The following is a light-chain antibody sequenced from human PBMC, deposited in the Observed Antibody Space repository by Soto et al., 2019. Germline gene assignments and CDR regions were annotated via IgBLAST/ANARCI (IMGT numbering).Light chain of an antibody. CDR2: EVS. CDR1: SSDVGGYDF. V-gene: IGLV2-14*01. J-gene: IGLJ1*01. Sequence: QLVLTQPASVSGSPGQSITISCTGTSSDVGGYDFVSWYQHHPGKAPKLIIYEVSTRPSGVSNRFSGSKSGNTASLTISGLQAEDEADYYCSSYTSDWGVFGTGTKVTVL. CDR3: SSYTSDWGV.